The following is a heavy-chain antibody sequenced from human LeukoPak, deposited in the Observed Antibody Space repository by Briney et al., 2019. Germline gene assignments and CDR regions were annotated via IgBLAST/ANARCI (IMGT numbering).Heavy chain of an antibody. J-gene: IGHJ4*02. CDR3: ARGGMLELPPEGRTYYDFWSGPHYFDY. CDR1: GFGFSNFW. V-gene: IGHV3-7*03. CDR2: IKEDGSLK. Sequence: GGSLRLSCAASGFGFSNFWMSWVRQAPGKGPEWVANIKEDGSLKNYVDSVEGRFTVSRDNAKNTLYLQMNSLRAEDTALYYCARGGMLELPPEGRTYYDFWSGPHYFDYWGQGTLVTVSS. D-gene: IGHD3-3*01.